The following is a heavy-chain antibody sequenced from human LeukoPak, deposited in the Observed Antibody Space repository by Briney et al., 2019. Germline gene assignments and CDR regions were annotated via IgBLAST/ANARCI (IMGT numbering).Heavy chain of an antibody. CDR2: ISWNSGSI. J-gene: IGHJ4*02. V-gene: IGHV3-9*01. CDR3: ATGRRLVSDY. CDR1: GFTFDDYA. D-gene: IGHD6-19*01. Sequence: GGSLRLSCAASGFTFDDYAMHWVRHAPGKGLEWVSGISWNSGSIGYADSVKGRFTISRDNAKNSLYLQMNSLRAEDTALYYCATGRRLVSDYWGQGTLVTVSS.